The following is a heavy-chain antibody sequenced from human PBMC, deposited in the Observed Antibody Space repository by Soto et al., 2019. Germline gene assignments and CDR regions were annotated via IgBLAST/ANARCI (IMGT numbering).Heavy chain of an antibody. V-gene: IGHV3-30-3*01. J-gene: IGHJ4*02. CDR1: GFTFSSYA. Sequence: GGSLRLSXAASGFTFSSYAMHWVRQAPGKGLEWVAVISYDGSNKYYADSVKGRFTISRDNSKNTLYLQMNSLRAEDTAVYYCARDSAPRGSYPDYWGQGTLVTVSS. CDR2: ISYDGSNK. CDR3: ARDSAPRGSYPDY. D-gene: IGHD1-26*01.